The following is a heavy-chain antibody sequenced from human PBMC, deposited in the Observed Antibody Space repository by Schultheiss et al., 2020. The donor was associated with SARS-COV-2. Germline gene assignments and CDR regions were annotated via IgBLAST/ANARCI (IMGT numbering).Heavy chain of an antibody. V-gene: IGHV3-48*04. J-gene: IGHJ6*02. CDR3: ARASYSSSWYRYYGMDV. D-gene: IGHD6-13*01. CDR1: GFTFSSYG. CDR2: ISSSGSTI. Sequence: GGSLRLSCAASGFTFSSYGMHWVRQAPGKGLEWVSYISSSGSTIYYADSVKGRFTISRDNAKNSLYLQMNSLRAEDTAVYYCARASYSSSWYRYYGMDVWGQGTTVTVSS.